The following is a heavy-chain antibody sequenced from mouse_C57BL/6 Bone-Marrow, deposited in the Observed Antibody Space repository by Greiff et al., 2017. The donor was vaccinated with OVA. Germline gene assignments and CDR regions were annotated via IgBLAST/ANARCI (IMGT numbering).Heavy chain of an antibody. CDR2: IYPGDGDT. CDR1: GYAFSSYW. CDR3: AREGNWDSFAY. Sequence: QVQLKQSGAELVKPGASVKISCKASGYAFSSYWMNWVKQRPGKGLEWIGQIYPGDGDTNYNGKFKGKATLTADKSSSTAYMQLSSLTSEDSAVYFCAREGNWDSFAYWGQGTLVTVSA. V-gene: IGHV1-80*01. D-gene: IGHD4-1*01. J-gene: IGHJ3*01.